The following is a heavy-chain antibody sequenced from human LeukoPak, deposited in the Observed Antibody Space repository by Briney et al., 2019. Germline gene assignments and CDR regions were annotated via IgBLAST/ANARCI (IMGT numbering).Heavy chain of an antibody. D-gene: IGHD5-24*01. CDR3: ARDWVYKIDY. Sequence: GGSLRLSCAASGFAFSSCWMHWVRRTPGKGLVWVSRISHDGIISYADSVKGRFTISRDNAKNTLILQMNSLRVEDTAVYYCARDWVYKIDYWGRGTLVTVSS. CDR2: ISHDGII. J-gene: IGHJ4*02. CDR1: GFAFSSCW. V-gene: IGHV3-74*01.